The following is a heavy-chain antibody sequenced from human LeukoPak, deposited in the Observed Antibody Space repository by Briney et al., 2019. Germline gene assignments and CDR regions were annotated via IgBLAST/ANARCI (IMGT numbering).Heavy chain of an antibody. CDR2: IYYTGTT. J-gene: IGHJ4*02. V-gene: IGHV4-59*01. CDR3: ARGEDFERYYLAY. D-gene: IGHD3-9*01. CDR1: GGSISSYY. Sequence: SETLSLTCTVSGGSISSYYWTWIRQIPGKGLEWIGYIYYTGTTNYNPLFESRATISVDTSKNQFSLKLTSVTAADTAVYFCARGEDFERYYLAYWGQGTLVTVSS.